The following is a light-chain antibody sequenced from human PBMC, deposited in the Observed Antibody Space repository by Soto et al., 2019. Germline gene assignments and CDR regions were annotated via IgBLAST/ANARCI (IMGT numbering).Light chain of an antibody. CDR2: AAS. Sequence: IQLTQSPSSLSASVGDSVTITCRASQGISRYLAWYQQKPGRAPKLLISAASTLQSGVPSRFSGTGSGTDFTLSISSLQPEDFATYYCQQYNSYSLMYTFGQGTKLEIK. CDR3: QQYNSYSLMYT. V-gene: IGKV1-9*01. J-gene: IGKJ2*01. CDR1: QGISRY.